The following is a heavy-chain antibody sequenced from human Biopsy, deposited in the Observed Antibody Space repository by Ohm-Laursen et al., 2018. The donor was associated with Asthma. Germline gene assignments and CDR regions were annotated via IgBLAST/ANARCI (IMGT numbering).Heavy chain of an antibody. D-gene: IGHD2-8*01. CDR3: ARERAGVLGSYNGMDV. J-gene: IGHJ6*02. CDR2: IWYDGSIK. Sequence: SLRLSCSASGFTFSSYGMHWVRQAPGKGLEWVAVIWYDGSIKYYADSVKGRFSISRDNSKNTLYLQMNSVRPDDTAVYFCARERAGVLGSYNGMDVWGPGTTVSVSS. V-gene: IGHV3-33*01. CDR1: GFTFSSYG.